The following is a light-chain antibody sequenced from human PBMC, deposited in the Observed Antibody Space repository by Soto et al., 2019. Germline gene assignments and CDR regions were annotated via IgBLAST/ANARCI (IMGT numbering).Light chain of an antibody. V-gene: IGKV1-39*01. J-gene: IGKJ1*01. CDR3: QQTCDTPPT. CDR2: GAS. Sequence: DIQMTQSPSSLFASVGDRVTIACRARQTISTYLNWYQQKPGKAPKLLIFGASTLQSGVPSRFSGSGSGTEFILTISSLQREDFATYYCQQTCDTPPTFGQGTKVDIK. CDR1: QTISTY.